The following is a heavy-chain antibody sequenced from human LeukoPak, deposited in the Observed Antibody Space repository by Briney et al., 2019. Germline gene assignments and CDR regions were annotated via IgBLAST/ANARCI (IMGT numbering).Heavy chain of an antibody. Sequence: GGSLRLSCAASGFTFSSYEMNWVRQAPGKGLEWVSYISSSGSTIYYADSVKGRFTISRDKAKNSLYLQMNSLRAEDTAVYYCAREYCSGGSCYYYYYGMDVWGQGTTVTVSS. J-gene: IGHJ6*02. D-gene: IGHD2-15*01. V-gene: IGHV3-48*03. CDR3: AREYCSGGSCYYYYYGMDV. CDR1: GFTFSSYE. CDR2: ISSSGSTI.